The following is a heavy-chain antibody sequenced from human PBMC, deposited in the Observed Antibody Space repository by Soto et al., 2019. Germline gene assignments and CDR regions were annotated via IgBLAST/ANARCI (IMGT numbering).Heavy chain of an antibody. CDR1: GFTFSDHY. D-gene: IGHD6-19*01. CDR2: SRNKANSYTT. Sequence: GWSLGLSCGACGFTFSDHYMDWVRQATGKGLEWVGRSRNKANSYTTDYAACVKGRFTISRDDSKNPLHMQMNSLKTEDTAVYYSDSFTVAGTIRAFDIWGQGTMVPVSS. V-gene: IGHV3-72*01. J-gene: IGHJ3*02. CDR3: DSFTVAGTIRAFDI.